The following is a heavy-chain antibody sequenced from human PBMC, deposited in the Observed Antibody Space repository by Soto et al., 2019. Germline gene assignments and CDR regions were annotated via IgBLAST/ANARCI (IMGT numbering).Heavy chain of an antibody. Sequence: EVQLLESGGGLVQPGGSLRLSCAASGFSFSSYAMGWVRQAPGKGLEGVSGIRGRGGTTYYADSVKGRFTISRDNSKNTLFLQMDSLRAEDTAIYYCARLAGHALDYWGQGTLVTVSS. CDR1: GFSFSSYA. CDR2: IRGRGGTT. V-gene: IGHV3-23*01. CDR3: ARLAGHALDY. J-gene: IGHJ4*02.